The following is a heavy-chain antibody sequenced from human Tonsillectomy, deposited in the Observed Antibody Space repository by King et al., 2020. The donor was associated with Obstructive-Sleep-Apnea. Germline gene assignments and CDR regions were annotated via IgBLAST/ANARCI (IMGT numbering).Heavy chain of an antibody. CDR1: GFTFDDYA. V-gene: IGHV3-43D*03. J-gene: IGHJ3*02. Sequence: VQLVESGGVVVQPGGSLRLSCAASGFTFDDYAMHWVRQAPGKGLEWVSLISWDGGSTYYADSVKGRFTISRDNSKNSLYLQMNSLRAEDTALYYCAKCVRRGSYYLDAFDIWGQGTMVTVSS. D-gene: IGHD1-26*01. CDR2: ISWDGGST. CDR3: AKCVRRGSYYLDAFDI.